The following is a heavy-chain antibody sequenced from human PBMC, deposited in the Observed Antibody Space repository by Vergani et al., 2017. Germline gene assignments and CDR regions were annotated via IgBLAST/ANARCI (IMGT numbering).Heavy chain of an antibody. CDR2: IYPGDSDT. Sequence: EVQLVQSGAEVKKPGESLKISCKGSGYSFTSYWIGWVRPMPGKGLEWMGIIYPGDSDTRYSPSFQGPVTISADKSISTAYLQWSSLKASDTAMYYCARPQDSLTGYIAFDIWGQGTMVTVSS. CDR1: GYSFTSYW. CDR3: ARPQDSLTGYIAFDI. V-gene: IGHV5-51*01. D-gene: IGHD3-9*01. J-gene: IGHJ3*02.